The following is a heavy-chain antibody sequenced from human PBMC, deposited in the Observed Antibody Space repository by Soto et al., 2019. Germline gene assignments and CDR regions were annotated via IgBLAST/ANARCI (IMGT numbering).Heavy chain of an antibody. V-gene: IGHV4-59*01. CDR2: IYYSGST. Sequence: QVQLQESGPGLVKPSETLSLTCTVSGGSISSYYWSWIRQPPGKGLEWIGYIYYSGSTNYNPSLKSRVTISVDTSKNQFSRKLSSVTAADTAVYYCARGRGYGSGSYDYWGQGTLVTVSS. D-gene: IGHD3-10*01. CDR1: GGSISSYY. CDR3: ARGRGYGSGSYDY. J-gene: IGHJ4*02.